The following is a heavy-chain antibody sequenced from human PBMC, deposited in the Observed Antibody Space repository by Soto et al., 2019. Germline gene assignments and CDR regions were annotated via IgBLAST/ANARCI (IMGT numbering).Heavy chain of an antibody. CDR2: IYWDGDQ. D-gene: IGHD3-10*01. V-gene: IGHV2-5*02. CDR1: GFSLSTSEAA. J-gene: IGHJ5*02. CDR3: AYRPGPASFGSATSFLT. Sequence: QITLKESGPTVVKPTQTLTLTCAFSGFSLSTSEAAVGWIRQPPGKALEWLALIYWDGDQRYSPSVGSRLTINQDAYNLHVFLTMTALGPEDNDTYLCAYRPGPASFGSATSFLTWGQGTLVYVSS.